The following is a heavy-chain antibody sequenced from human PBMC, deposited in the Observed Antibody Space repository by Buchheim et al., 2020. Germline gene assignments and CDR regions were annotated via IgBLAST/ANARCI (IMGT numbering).Heavy chain of an antibody. J-gene: IGHJ4*02. Sequence: EVQLVESGGGLVQAGGSLRLSCAASGFSLSGSWMHWVRQAPGKGLVWVSRIKRDGSYTTYADSVKGRFTISRDNAKNTLYLQMNSRRAEDTAVYYCARDDDHRYWGQGTL. CDR3: ARDDDHRY. CDR2: IKRDGSYT. V-gene: IGHV3-74*03. CDR1: GFSLSGSW. D-gene: IGHD3-3*01.